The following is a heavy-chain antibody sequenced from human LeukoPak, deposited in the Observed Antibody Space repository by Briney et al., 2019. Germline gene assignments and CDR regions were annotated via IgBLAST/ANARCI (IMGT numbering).Heavy chain of an antibody. CDR1: GFTFSSYG. V-gene: IGHV3-30*18. CDR2: ISYDGSNK. Sequence: AGGSLRLSCAASGFTFSSYGMHWVRQAPGKGLGRVAVISYDGSNKYYADSVKGRFTISRDNSKNTLYLQMNSLRAEDTAVYYCAKEYQLLGGDAFDIWGQGTMVTVSS. J-gene: IGHJ3*02. D-gene: IGHD2-2*01. CDR3: AKEYQLLGGDAFDI.